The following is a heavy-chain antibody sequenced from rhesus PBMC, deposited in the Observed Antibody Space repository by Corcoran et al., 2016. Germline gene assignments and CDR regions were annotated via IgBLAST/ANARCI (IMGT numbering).Heavy chain of an antibody. D-gene: IGHD6-13*01. CDR1: GASISSNC. CDR3: ARRVLYSLDV. CDR2: IFGGRGST. Sequence: QVQLQESGPGLVKPSATLPLTCDVPGASISSNCWRGIRQPPGKGMEWIGYIFGGRGSTSYNPSLKSRVTISKDTSKNQFSLKLSSVTAADTAVYYCARRVLYSLDVWGRGVLVTVSS. V-gene: IGHV4-147*01. J-gene: IGHJ5-2*02.